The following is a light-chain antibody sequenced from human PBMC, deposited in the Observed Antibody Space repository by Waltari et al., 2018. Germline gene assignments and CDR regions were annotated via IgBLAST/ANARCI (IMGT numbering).Light chain of an antibody. V-gene: IGLV3-1*01. J-gene: IGLJ2*01. CDR1: TLGDNY. Sequence: SYELTQPPSVSVSPGQTASITCSGATLGDNYPCWYQQKPGQSPGLVIYQDTKRPSGIPERFSGSNSGNTATLTISGTQAMDEADYYCQAWDTSTVVFGGGTKLTVL. CDR2: QDT. CDR3: QAWDTSTVV.